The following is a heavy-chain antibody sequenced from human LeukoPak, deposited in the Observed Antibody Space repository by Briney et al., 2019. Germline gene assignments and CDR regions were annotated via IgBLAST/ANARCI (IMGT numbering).Heavy chain of an antibody. CDR3: ARGIFGKFDP. J-gene: IGHJ5*02. V-gene: IGHV3-30-3*01. CDR2: ISYDGSNK. Sequence: LGRSLRLSCAASGFTFSSYAMHWVRQAPGRGLEWVAVISYDGSNKYYADSVKGRFTISRDNSKNTLYLQMNSLRAEDTAVYYCARGIFGKFDPWGQGTLVTVSS. D-gene: IGHD3-3*01. CDR1: GFTFSSYA.